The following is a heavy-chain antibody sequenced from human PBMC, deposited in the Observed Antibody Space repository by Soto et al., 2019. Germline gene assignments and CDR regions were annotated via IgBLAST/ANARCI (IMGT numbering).Heavy chain of an antibody. Sequence: QVQLQESGPGLVKPSGTLSLTCAVSSGSITGYNWWSWVRQSPGKGLEWIGEIYHNGNTNYNPSLKSRVAISVDKPSKQFSLTVNSVSAADTAVYYCARISVIPAAIGFDSWGQGILVTVSS. J-gene: IGHJ4*02. CDR1: SGSITGYNW. CDR3: ARISVIPAAIGFDS. V-gene: IGHV4-4*02. D-gene: IGHD2-2*01. CDR2: IYHNGNT.